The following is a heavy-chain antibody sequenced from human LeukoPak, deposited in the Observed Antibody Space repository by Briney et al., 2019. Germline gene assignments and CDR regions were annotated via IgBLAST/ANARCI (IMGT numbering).Heavy chain of an antibody. Sequence: GSSVKVSCKASGGTFSSYTIRWVRQAPGQGLEWMGWISGYNGNTKYAQKLQGRVTMTTDTSTSTAYMELRSLRSDDTAVYYRARALLGLGELTPFDYWGQGTLVTVSS. CDR3: ARALLGLGELTPFDY. D-gene: IGHD3-10*01. CDR1: GGTFSSYT. J-gene: IGHJ4*02. CDR2: ISGYNGNT. V-gene: IGHV1-18*01.